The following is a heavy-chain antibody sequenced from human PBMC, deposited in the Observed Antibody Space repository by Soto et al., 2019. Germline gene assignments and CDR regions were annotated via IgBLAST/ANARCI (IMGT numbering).Heavy chain of an antibody. D-gene: IGHD6-19*01. CDR2: IIPIFGTA. CDR3: ARLASYSGWLPLDFDY. V-gene: IGHV1-69*13. CDR1: GGTFSSYA. J-gene: IGHJ4*02. Sequence: RASVKVSCKASGGTFSSYAISWLRQALGQGLEWLGGIIPIFGTANYAQKFQGRVTITADESTSTAYMELSSLRSEETAVYYCARLASYSGWLPLDFDYWGQGTMVTVSS.